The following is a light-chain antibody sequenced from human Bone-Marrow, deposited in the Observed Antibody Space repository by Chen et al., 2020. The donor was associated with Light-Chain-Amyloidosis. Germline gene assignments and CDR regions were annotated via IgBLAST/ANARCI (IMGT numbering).Light chain of an antibody. J-gene: IGLJ1*01. Sequence: QSALTQPASVSGSPGQSITISCTGTSSDIGDYNYVSWYAQFPGRAPKLMIYEVSNRPSGVSTRFSGSESGNTASLTISGLQAEDEADYYCSSYTSSNTYVFGTGTKVTVL. CDR1: SSDIGDYNY. CDR3: SSYTSSNTYV. CDR2: EVS. V-gene: IGLV2-14*01.